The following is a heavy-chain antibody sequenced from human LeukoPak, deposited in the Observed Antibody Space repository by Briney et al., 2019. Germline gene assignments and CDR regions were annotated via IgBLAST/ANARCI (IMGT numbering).Heavy chain of an antibody. D-gene: IGHD1-20*01. Sequence: PGGSLRLSCAASGLKNMFWMSSVRQTPGKGLEWVANIKHDGSTKYYVDSVKGRFIISRDNAKRSLFIQMNSLTGDDTAVYYCARGSNITSRPVYFHDYWGQGALVTVSS. CDR3: ARGSNITSRPVYFHDY. V-gene: IGHV3-7*01. CDR1: GLKNMFW. CDR2: IKHDGSTK. J-gene: IGHJ4*02.